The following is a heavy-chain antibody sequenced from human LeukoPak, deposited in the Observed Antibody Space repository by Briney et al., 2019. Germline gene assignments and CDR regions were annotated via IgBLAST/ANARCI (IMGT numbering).Heavy chain of an antibody. CDR1: DYTFSDSY. J-gene: IGHJ4*02. CDR2: INPNTGVT. Sequence: ASVEVSCKASDYTFSDSYMHWVRQAPGQGLEWMGWINPNTGVTKYAQKFQGRITVIRATSIRTVYMELTSLRSDDTALYYCARSPLYCSATSCYTIDSWGPGTLVTVSS. D-gene: IGHD2-2*02. CDR3: ARSPLYCSATSCYTIDS. V-gene: IGHV1-2*02.